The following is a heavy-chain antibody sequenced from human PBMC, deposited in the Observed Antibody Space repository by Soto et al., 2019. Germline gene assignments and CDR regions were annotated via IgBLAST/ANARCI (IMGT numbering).Heavy chain of an antibody. Sequence: ASVKVSCKASGYSFIDYYIHWVRQAPGQGFEWMGRISPKSGGTNYAQKFEGRVTMTRDTSLNTAYMELSSLISDDTAVYYCARPPGYISDWYYFDLWGQGTLVTVSS. D-gene: IGHD3-9*01. CDR2: ISPKSGGT. V-gene: IGHV1-2*02. CDR1: GYSFIDYY. CDR3: ARPPGYISDWYYFDL. J-gene: IGHJ4*02.